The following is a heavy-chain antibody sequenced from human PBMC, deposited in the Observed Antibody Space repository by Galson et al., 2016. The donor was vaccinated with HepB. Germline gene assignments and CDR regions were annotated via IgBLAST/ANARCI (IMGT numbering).Heavy chain of an antibody. CDR3: ARVKLGYCNSTSCYDRSIDY. D-gene: IGHD2-2*01. CDR1: GGMFNSYT. J-gene: IGHJ4*02. Sequence: SVKVSCKASGGMFNSYTITWVRQAPGQGLEWMGGIIPIFGTTTYAQKLQGRVTITADESTRTANMELSNLRSEDTAVYYCARVKLGYCNSTSCYDRSIDYWGQGTLVTVSS. V-gene: IGHV1-69*13. CDR2: IIPIFGTT.